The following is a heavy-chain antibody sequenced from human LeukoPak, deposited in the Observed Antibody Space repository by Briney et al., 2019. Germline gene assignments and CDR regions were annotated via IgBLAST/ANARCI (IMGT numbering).Heavy chain of an antibody. D-gene: IGHD1-1*01. J-gene: IGHJ5*02. CDR2: IYYSGIT. CDR1: GGSVSGSTYY. CDR3: ARDWATGFSNWFDP. V-gene: IGHV4-39*07. Sequence: SETLSLTCTVSGGSVSGSTYYWDWFRQPPGERLEWIGGIYYSGITYYSPSLKNRVTISVDPPKNQFSLKLTSVTAADTALYYCARDWATGFSNWFDPWGQGIQVTVSS.